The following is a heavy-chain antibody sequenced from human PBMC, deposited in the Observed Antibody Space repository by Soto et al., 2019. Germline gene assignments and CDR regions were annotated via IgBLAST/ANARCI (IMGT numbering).Heavy chain of an antibody. D-gene: IGHD4-17*01. J-gene: IGHJ6*02. CDR3: ARHGVDYGDYASYYYYGMDV. V-gene: IGHV4-39*01. CDR1: GGSISSSTYY. CDR2: IYYSGSA. Sequence: QLQLQASGPGLVKPSETLSLTCTVSGGSISSSTYYWGWIRQPPGKGLEWIGMIYYSGSAYYNPSLKSQVTISIDTSKNQFSLRLSSVPAADTAVYYCARHGVDYGDYASYYYYGMDVWGRGTTVTVSS.